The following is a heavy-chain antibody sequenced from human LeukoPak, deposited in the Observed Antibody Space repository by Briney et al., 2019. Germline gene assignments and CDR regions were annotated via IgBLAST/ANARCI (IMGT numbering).Heavy chain of an antibody. CDR1: GFTFSSYA. CDR2: ISHDGSNK. J-gene: IGHJ4*02. D-gene: IGHD3-10*01. Sequence: PGGSLRLSCAASGFTFSSYAMHWVRQAPGKGLEWVAVISHDGSNKYYADSVKGRFTISRDNSKNTLYLQMNSLRAEDTAVYYCAKDRGSYFDYWGQGTLVTVSS. CDR3: AKDRGSYFDY. V-gene: IGHV3-30*04.